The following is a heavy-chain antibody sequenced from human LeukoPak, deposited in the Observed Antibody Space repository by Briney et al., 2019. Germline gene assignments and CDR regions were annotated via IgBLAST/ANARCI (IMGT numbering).Heavy chain of an antibody. Sequence: GGSLRLSCAASRFTFSIYAMNWVRQAPGKGLEWVSAISGSGGSTYYADSVKGRFTISRDNSKNTLYLQMNSLRAEDTAVYYCARDTGAGSSFDYWGQGTLVTVSS. D-gene: IGHD3-10*01. CDR2: ISGSGGST. J-gene: IGHJ4*02. CDR3: ARDTGAGSSFDY. V-gene: IGHV3-23*01. CDR1: RFTFSIYA.